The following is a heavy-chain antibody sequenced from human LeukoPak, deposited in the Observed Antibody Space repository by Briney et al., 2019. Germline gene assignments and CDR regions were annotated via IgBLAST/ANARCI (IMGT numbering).Heavy chain of an antibody. D-gene: IGHD3-22*01. CDR3: ARGPTYYYDSSGYTYFQH. V-gene: IGHV1-18*01. Sequence: ASVKVSCKASGYTFTSYGISWVRQAPGQGLEWMGWISAYNGNTNYAQKLQGRVTMTTDTSTSTAYMELSSLRSEDTAVYYCARGPTYYYDSSGYTYFQHWGQGTLVTVSS. CDR2: ISAYNGNT. J-gene: IGHJ1*01. CDR1: GYTFTSYG.